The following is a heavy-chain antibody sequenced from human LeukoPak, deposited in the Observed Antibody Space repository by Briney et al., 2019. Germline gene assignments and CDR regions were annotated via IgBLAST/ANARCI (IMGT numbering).Heavy chain of an antibody. CDR3: AVHLPGDYLDR. V-gene: IGHV1-8*01. Sequence: GASVRVSCKAPEYTSNIYDINSVRQATVQGLEWMGWMNPDSVNTGFAQKFQGRVTMTRNTSITTAYMELSSLRSEDTAVYYCAVHLPGDYLDRWGQGTLVTVSS. J-gene: IGHJ4*02. CDR2: MNPDSVNT. CDR1: EYTSNIYD.